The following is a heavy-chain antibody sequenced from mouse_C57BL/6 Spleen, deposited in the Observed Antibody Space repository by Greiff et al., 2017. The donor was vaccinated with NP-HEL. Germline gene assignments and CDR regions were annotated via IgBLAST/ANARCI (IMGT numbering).Heavy chain of an antibody. Sequence: VQLQESGPELVKPGASVKISCKASGYAFTSYWMNWVKQRPGQGLEWIGRIYPGDGDTTYNGKFKGKATLTADKSSSTAYMQLSSLTSEDSAVYFGARSTKVRTADYWGQGTPLTVSS. D-gene: IGHD2-2*01. CDR2: IYPGDGDT. CDR3: ARSTKVRTADY. J-gene: IGHJ2*01. CDR1: GYAFTSYW. V-gene: IGHV1-82*01.